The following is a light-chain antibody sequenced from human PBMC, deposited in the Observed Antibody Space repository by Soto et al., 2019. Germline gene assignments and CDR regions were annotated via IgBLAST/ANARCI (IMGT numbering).Light chain of an antibody. CDR2: EVS. V-gene: IGLV2-14*01. CDR3: SSYTSSSPRV. J-gene: IGLJ3*02. CDR1: SSDVGGYNY. Sequence: QSALTQPASVSGSPGQSITISCTGTSSDVGGYNYVSWYQQHPGKAPKLMIYEVSNRPSGVSNRFSGSKSGNTASLPISGLQAEDEDDYYCSSYTSSSPRVFGGGTKVPVL.